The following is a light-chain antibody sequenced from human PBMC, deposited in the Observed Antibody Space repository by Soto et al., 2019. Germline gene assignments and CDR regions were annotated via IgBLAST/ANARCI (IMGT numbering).Light chain of an antibody. CDR1: RSVTSY. CDR3: QQYGPSPST. J-gene: IGKJ2*01. CDR2: DAS. Sequence: DIVLTQSPVTLSLSPGERATLSCRASRSVTSYFAWYQQKPGQAPRLLIYDASTRATGIPDRFSGSWSGTDFTLTISRLEPEDFAVYYCQQYGPSPSTFGQGTNLEI. V-gene: IGKV3-20*01.